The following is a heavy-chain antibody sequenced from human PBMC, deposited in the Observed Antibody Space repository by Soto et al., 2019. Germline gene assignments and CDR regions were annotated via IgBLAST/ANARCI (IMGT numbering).Heavy chain of an antibody. CDR3: ARCDFWSGDAFDI. Sequence: GGSLRLSCAASGFTFSSYWMHWVRQAPGKGLVWVSRINSDGSSTSYADSVKGRFTISRDNAKNTLYLQMNSLRAEDTAVYYCARCDFWSGDAFDIWGQGTMVTVSS. J-gene: IGHJ3*02. V-gene: IGHV3-74*01. CDR2: INSDGSST. D-gene: IGHD3-3*01. CDR1: GFTFSSYW.